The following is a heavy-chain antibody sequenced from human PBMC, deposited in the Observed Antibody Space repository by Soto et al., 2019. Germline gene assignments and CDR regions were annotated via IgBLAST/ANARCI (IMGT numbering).Heavy chain of an antibody. CDR2: ISWNSGTI. V-gene: IGHV3-9*01. CDR3: AKDMRGGSSSSRYYYGLDV. D-gene: IGHD6-13*01. J-gene: IGHJ6*02. Sequence: GGSLRLSCAASGVTCVDYAMHWVRQAPGKGLEWVSGISWNSGTIVYADSVKGRFTISRDNAKNSLYLQMNSLRGEDTALYYCAKDMRGGSSSSRYYYGLDVWGQGTTVTVSS. CDR1: GVTCVDYA.